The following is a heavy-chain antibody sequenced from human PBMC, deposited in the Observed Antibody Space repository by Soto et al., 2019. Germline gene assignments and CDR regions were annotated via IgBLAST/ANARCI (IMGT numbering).Heavy chain of an antibody. CDR1: TYNFKTLI. D-gene: IGHD3-3*01. CDR3: ARNHDFWIGVGGGMDV. Sequence: ASVKVSCKASTYNFKTLIISWVRQAPGQGLEWVGWISAYNGNTQYGLKFHDRVTMTTDTSTTTAYLELRSLTTDDTALCFRARNHDFWIGVGGGMDVWGQGTTVTVSS. V-gene: IGHV1-18*01. J-gene: IGHJ6*02. CDR2: ISAYNGNT.